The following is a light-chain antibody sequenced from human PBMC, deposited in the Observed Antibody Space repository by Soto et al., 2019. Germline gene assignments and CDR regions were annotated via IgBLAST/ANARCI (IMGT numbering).Light chain of an antibody. CDR1: QSVSSD. V-gene: IGKV3-11*01. Sequence: EIVLTQSPVTLSLSPGERATLSCMASQSVSSDLAWYQQKPGQAPRLLIYDASNRATGIPARFSGSGSGTDFTLTISSLEPEDFAVYCCQQRSNWPWTFGQGTRLEI. CDR3: QQRSNWPWT. CDR2: DAS. J-gene: IGKJ5*01.